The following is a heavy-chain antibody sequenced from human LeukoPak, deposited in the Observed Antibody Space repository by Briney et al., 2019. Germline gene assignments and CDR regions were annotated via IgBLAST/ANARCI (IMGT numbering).Heavy chain of an antibody. CDR1: GFTFSSYA. CDR2: ISGSGGST. D-gene: IGHD3-16*01. CDR3: AKHLGYDYYYAMDV. Sequence: PGGSLRLSCAASGFTFSSYAMSWVRQAPGKGLEWVSAISGSGGSTYYADSVKGRLTISRDNSKNTLYLQMNSLRVEDTAVYYCAKHLGYDYYYAMDVWGRGTTVTVSS. V-gene: IGHV3-23*01. J-gene: IGHJ6*02.